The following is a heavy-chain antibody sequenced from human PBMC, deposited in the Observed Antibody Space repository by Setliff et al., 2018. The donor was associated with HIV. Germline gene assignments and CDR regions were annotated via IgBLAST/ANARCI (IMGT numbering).Heavy chain of an antibody. D-gene: IGHD2-8*02. Sequence: PGGSLRLSCAASGFTFSNAWMSWVRQAPGKGLEWVGFIRSKTYGGTTEYAASVKGRFTISRDDSKSIAYLQMNSLKTEDTAVYYCTSAFADYAYWYFDYWGQGTLVTVSS. CDR2: IRSKTYGGTT. CDR1: GFTFSNAW. J-gene: IGHJ4*02. CDR3: TSAFADYAYWYFDY. V-gene: IGHV3-49*04.